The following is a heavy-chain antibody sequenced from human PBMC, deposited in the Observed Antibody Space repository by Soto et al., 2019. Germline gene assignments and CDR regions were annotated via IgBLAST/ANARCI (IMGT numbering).Heavy chain of an antibody. Sequence: QLQLQESGPGLVKPSETLSLTCTVSGGSISSSSYYWGWIRQPPGKGLEWIGRIYYSGSTYYNPSLKSRVTIAVDTSKNQFSLKLSSVTAADTAVYYWARLSGAGSEDYWGQGTLVTVSS. CDR3: ARLSGAGSEDY. J-gene: IGHJ4*02. CDR1: GGSISSSSYY. V-gene: IGHV4-39*01. CDR2: IYYSGST. D-gene: IGHD3-10*01.